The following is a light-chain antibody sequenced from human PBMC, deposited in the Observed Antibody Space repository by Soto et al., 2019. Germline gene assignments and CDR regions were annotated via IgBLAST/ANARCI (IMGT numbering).Light chain of an antibody. Sequence: QSALTQPASVSGSPGQSITISCSGTSSDIGAYDHVAWFQQFPGKTPKLIIYSVSNRPSGVSNRFSGSKSGNTASLTIAGLPAEDEADYYCSSYTSSSTHVVFGGGTSSPS. CDR2: SVS. J-gene: IGLJ2*01. CDR3: SSYTSSSTHVV. CDR1: SSDIGAYDH. V-gene: IGLV2-14*01.